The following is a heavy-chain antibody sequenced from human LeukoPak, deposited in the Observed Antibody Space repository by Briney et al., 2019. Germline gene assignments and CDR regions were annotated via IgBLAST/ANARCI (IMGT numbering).Heavy chain of an antibody. CDR3: ARDFWYFDWLLSLDLEGNWFDP. J-gene: IGHJ5*02. D-gene: IGHD3-9*01. V-gene: IGHV3-74*01. CDR1: GFTFSSYW. CDR2: INSDGSST. Sequence: GGSLRLSCAASGFTFSSYWMHWVRQAPGKGLVWVSRINSDGSSTSYADSVKGRFTISRDNAKNTLYLQMNSLRAEDTAVYYCARDFWYFDWLLSLDLEGNWFDPWGQGTLVTVSS.